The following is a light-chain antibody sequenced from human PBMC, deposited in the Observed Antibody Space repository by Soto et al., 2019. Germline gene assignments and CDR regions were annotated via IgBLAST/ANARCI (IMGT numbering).Light chain of an antibody. CDR2: GAS. CDR3: QQYNNGPPYT. CDR1: QSVSSN. Sequence: EIVMTQSPATLSVSPGERATLSGRASQSVSSNLAWYQQKPGQAPRLLISGASTRATVIPARFSGSGSGTEFTLTISSLQSEDFAVYYCQQYNNGPPYTFGHGTTLEIK. V-gene: IGKV3-15*01. J-gene: IGKJ2*01.